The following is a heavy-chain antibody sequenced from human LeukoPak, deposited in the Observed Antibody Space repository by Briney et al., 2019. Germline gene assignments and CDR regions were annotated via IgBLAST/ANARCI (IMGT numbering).Heavy chain of an antibody. J-gene: IGHJ4*02. Sequence: GGSLRLSCAASGFSFSSYGMQWVRQAPGKGLEWVTYMSYNGGRIHYSDSVKGRFTISRDNSKNTLYLQMNSLIPEDTAVYYCAKVAGNIYYFDYSGQGALVTVSS. CDR1: GFSFSSYG. CDR2: MSYNGGRI. V-gene: IGHV3-30*02. CDR3: AKVAGNIYYFDY. D-gene: IGHD4-23*01.